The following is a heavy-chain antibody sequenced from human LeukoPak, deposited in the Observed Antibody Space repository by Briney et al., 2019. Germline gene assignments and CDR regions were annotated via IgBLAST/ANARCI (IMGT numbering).Heavy chain of an antibody. J-gene: IGHJ4*02. V-gene: IGHV3-33*01. Sequence: GGSLRLSCAASGFTFSSYGMHWVRQAPGKGLEWVAVIWYDGSNKYYADSLKGRFTISRDNSKNTLYLQMNSLRAEDTAVYYCARDTDIAAAGEWGQGTLVTVSS. D-gene: IGHD6-13*01. CDR1: GFTFSSYG. CDR2: IWYDGSNK. CDR3: ARDTDIAAAGE.